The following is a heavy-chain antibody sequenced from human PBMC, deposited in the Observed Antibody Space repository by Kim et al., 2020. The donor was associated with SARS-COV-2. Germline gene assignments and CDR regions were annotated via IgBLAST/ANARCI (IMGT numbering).Heavy chain of an antibody. J-gene: IGHJ4*01. CDR3: AKDTSRSWLGRYYFDY. V-gene: IGHV3-9*01. D-gene: IGHD6-13*01. CDR2: ISWNSGSI. Sequence: GGSLRLSCAASGFTFDDYAMHWVRQAPGKGLEWVSGISWNSGSIGYADCVKGRFTISRCNAKNSLYLQMNSLRAEYKALYYCAKDTSRSWLGRYYFDYLG. CDR1: GFTFDDYA.